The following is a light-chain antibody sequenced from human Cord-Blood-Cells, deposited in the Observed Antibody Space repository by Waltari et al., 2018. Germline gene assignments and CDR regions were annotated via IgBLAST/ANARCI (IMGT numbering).Light chain of an antibody. Sequence: DIVMTQSQDSLAVSLGERAPIKCKSSQSVLYSSNNKNYLAWYQQKPGQPPKLLIYWASTRESGVPDRFSGSGSGTDFTLTISSLQAEDVAVYYCQQYYSTPPWTFGQGTKVEIK. V-gene: IGKV4-1*01. CDR1: QSVLYSSNNKNY. CDR2: WAS. J-gene: IGKJ1*01. CDR3: QQYYSTPPWT.